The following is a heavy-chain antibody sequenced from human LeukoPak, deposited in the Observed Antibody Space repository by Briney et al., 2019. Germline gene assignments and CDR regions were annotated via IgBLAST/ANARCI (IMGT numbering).Heavy chain of an antibody. CDR3: ASNWNDAVDAFDI. CDR2: IRYDGSNK. Sequence: PGGSLRLSCAASGFTFSSYGMHWVRQAPGKGLEWVAFIRYDGSNKYYADSVKGRFTISRDNSKNSLYLQMNSLRAEDTAVYYCASNWNDAVDAFDIWGQGTMVTVSS. D-gene: IGHD1-1*01. J-gene: IGHJ3*02. V-gene: IGHV3-30*02. CDR1: GFTFSSYG.